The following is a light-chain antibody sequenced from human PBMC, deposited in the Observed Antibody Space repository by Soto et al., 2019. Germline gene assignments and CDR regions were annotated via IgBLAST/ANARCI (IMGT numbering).Light chain of an antibody. CDR3: QQYNNWPRT. CDR2: GAT. V-gene: IGKV3-15*01. Sequence: EIVLTQYPATLSVSPGARATLSWGASQSVNTTLAWYQQKPGQDHRLLTHGATTRATGIPARFSGSGPGTEFTLTISRLQSEDFAVYYCQQYNNWPRTFGPGTKVDI. CDR1: QSVNTT. J-gene: IGKJ1*01.